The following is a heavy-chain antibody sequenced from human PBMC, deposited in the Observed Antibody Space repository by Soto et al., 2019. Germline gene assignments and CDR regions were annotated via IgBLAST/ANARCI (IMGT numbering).Heavy chain of an antibody. J-gene: IGHJ4*02. CDR2: VSYDGSNE. D-gene: IGHD3-22*01. CDR3: AKEIYDSTGYYFDY. CDR1: AFTFSDYG. V-gene: IGHV3-30*18. Sequence: QVQLVESGGGVVQPGRSLRLSCAASAFTFSDYGMHWVRQAPGKGLEWVALVSYDGSNEYYADSVRGRFTISRDNSKNTRYLQMNSLRAEDTGVYYCAKEIYDSTGYYFDYWGQGTLVTVSS.